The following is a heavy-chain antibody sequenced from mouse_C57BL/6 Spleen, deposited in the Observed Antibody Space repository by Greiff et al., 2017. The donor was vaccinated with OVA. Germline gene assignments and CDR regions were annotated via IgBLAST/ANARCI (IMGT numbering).Heavy chain of an antibody. Sequence: QVQLQQPGAELVKPGASVKLSCKASGYTFTSYWMHWVKQRPGRGLEWIGRIDPNSGGTKYNEKFKSKATLTVDKPSSTAYMQLSSLTSEDSAVYYCARRERNGYDYGAWFAYWGQGTLVTVSA. D-gene: IGHD2-4*01. V-gene: IGHV1-72*01. CDR1: GYTFTSYW. CDR2: IDPNSGGT. J-gene: IGHJ3*01. CDR3: ARRERNGYDYGAWFAY.